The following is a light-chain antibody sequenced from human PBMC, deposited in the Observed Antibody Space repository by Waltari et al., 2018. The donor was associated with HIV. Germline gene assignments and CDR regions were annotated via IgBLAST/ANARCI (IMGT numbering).Light chain of an antibody. CDR3: QQSYSAPRT. CDR2: AAS. Sequence: DIQMTQSPSSLSASVGDRVTITCRASQSISIYLNWYQQKPGRAPELLIYAASSLQSGVPSRFSGSGSGTDFTLTISSLQPEDFATYYCQQSYSAPRTFGQGTKLEIK. J-gene: IGKJ2*02. CDR1: QSISIY. V-gene: IGKV1-39*01.